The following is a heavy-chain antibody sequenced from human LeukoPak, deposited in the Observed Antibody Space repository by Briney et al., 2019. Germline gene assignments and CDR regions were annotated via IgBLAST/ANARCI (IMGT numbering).Heavy chain of an antibody. D-gene: IGHD3-10*01. CDR2: INHSGST. V-gene: IGHV4-34*01. CDR1: GGSFSGYY. Sequence: PSETLSLTCAVYGGSFSGYYWSWIRQPPGKGLEWIGEINHSGSTNYNPSLKSRVTISVDTSKNQFSLKLSSVTAADTAVYYCARVTSLWFGAGRRFDYWGQGTLVTVSS. CDR3: ARVTSLWFGAGRRFDY. J-gene: IGHJ4*02.